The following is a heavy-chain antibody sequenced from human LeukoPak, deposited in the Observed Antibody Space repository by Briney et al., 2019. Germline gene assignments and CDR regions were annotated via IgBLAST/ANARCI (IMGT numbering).Heavy chain of an antibody. CDR1: GFTFSTYW. D-gene: IGHD4/OR15-4a*01. CDR3: ATNRRGAFDN. Sequence: GGSLRLSCAASGFTFSTYWMSWVRQAPGKGLEWVAHIKQDGSEKYYVDSVKGRFTISRDNADNSLYLQMDSLRAEDTAVYYCATNRRGAFDNWGQGTLVTVSS. V-gene: IGHV3-7*01. CDR2: IKQDGSEK. J-gene: IGHJ4*02.